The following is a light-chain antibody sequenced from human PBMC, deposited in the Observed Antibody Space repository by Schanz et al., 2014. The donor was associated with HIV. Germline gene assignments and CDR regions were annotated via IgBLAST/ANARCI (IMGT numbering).Light chain of an antibody. CDR2: LNSDGRH. Sequence: QLVLTQSPSASASLGASVKLTCTLSSGYSSYAIAWHQQQPEKGPRYLMKLNSDGRHSKGDGLTDHFSGSSPGAARYLTISSQQSEDEADYYCQTWGTGIHVVFGGGTKLIVL. CDR1: SGYSSYA. CDR3: QTWGTGIHVV. V-gene: IGLV4-69*01. J-gene: IGLJ2*01.